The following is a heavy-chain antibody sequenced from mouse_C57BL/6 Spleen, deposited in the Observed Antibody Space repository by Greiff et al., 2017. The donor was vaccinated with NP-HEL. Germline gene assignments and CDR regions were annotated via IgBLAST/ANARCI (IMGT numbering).Heavy chain of an antibody. Sequence: VKLVESGPGLVQPSQSLSITCTVSGFSLTSYGVHWVRQSPGKGLEWLGVIWSGGSTDYNAAFISRLSISKDNSKSQVFFKMNSLQADDTAIDYCARNKGDYYGPMDYWGQGTSVTVSS. CDR2: IWSGGST. CDR1: GFSLTSYG. J-gene: IGHJ4*01. CDR3: ARNKGDYYGPMDY. D-gene: IGHD1-1*01. V-gene: IGHV2-2*01.